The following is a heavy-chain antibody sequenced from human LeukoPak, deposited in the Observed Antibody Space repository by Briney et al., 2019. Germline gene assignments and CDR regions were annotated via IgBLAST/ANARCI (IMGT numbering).Heavy chain of an antibody. D-gene: IGHD3-22*01. CDR2: IKSKTEGGTT. CDR1: GFTFSNAW. Sequence: PGGSLRLSCAASGFTFSNAWMSWARQAPGKGLEWVGRIKSKTEGGTTDYAAPVKGRFTISRDDEKNTLYLQMNSLKTEDTAVYYCTTRYDSSGYTDYWGQGTLVTVSS. CDR3: TTRYDSSGYTDY. V-gene: IGHV3-15*01. J-gene: IGHJ4*02.